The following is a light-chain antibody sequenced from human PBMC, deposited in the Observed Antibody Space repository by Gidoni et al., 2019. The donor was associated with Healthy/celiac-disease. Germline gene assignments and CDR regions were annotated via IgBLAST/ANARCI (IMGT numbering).Light chain of an antibody. Sequence: EIVMTQSPATLSVSPGERSTLPCRSSQSVSGNLAWYQQKPGQSPRLLIYGASTRATGIPASFSGSGSGTEFTLTISSLQSEEFEVNSCQQYNNWPKTFGQGTKVEIK. J-gene: IGKJ1*01. CDR3: QQYNNWPKT. CDR2: GAS. CDR1: QSVSGN. V-gene: IGKV3-15*01.